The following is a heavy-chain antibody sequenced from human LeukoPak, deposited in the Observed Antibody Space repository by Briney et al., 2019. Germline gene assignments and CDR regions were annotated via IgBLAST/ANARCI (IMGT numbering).Heavy chain of an antibody. CDR3: ARVSVVVVTQPYYFDY. Sequence: ASVKVSCKASGYTFTSYYMHWVRQAPGQGLEYMGIINPSGGSTSYAQKFQGRVTMTRDTSTSTVYMELSSLRSEDTAVYYCARVSVVVVTQPYYFDYWGQGTLVTVSS. D-gene: IGHD2-21*02. J-gene: IGHJ4*02. CDR2: INPSGGST. V-gene: IGHV1-46*01. CDR1: GYTFTSYY.